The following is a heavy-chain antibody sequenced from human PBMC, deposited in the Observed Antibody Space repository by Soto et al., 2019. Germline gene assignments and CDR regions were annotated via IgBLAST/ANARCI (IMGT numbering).Heavy chain of an antibody. J-gene: IGHJ4*02. V-gene: IGHV3-23*01. CDR1: GFTFSSYA. CDR2: ISGSGGST. CDR3: AKDQGSSWYEIDY. Sequence: GGSLRLSCAASGFTFSSYAMSWVRQAPGKGLEWVSAISGSGGSTYYADSVKGRFTISRDNSKNTLYLQMNSLRAEDTAVYYGAKDQGSSWYEIDYWGQGTLVTVSS. D-gene: IGHD6-13*01.